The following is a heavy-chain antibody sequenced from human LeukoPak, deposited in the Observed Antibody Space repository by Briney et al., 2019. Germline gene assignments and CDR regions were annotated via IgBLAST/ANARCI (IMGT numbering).Heavy chain of an antibody. Sequence: QPGGSLRLSCAASGSTFSSYSMNWVRQAPGKGLEWASYISSSSSTIYYADSVKGRFTISRDNAKNSLYLQMNSLRAEDTAVYYCASPSKYDILTGYYKGDDYWGQGTLVTVSS. V-gene: IGHV3-48*01. CDR2: ISSSSSTI. CDR3: ASPSKYDILTGYYKGDDY. CDR1: GSTFSSYS. D-gene: IGHD3-9*01. J-gene: IGHJ4*02.